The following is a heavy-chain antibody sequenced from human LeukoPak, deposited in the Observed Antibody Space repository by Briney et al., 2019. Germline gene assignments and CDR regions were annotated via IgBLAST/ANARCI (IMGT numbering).Heavy chain of an antibody. D-gene: IGHD5-18*01. CDR2: ISSSSSYV. Sequence: GGSLRLSCAASGFTLSSYSMNWVRQAPGKGLEWVSSISSSSSYVYYADSVKGRFTISRDNAKNSLYLQMNSLRAEDTAVYYCARDKGYSYGHDYWGQGTRVTVSS. J-gene: IGHJ4*02. CDR3: ARDKGYSYGHDY. CDR1: GFTLSSYS. V-gene: IGHV3-21*01.